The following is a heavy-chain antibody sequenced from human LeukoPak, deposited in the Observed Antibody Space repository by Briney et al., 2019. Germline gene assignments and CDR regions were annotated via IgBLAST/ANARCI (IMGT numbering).Heavy chain of an antibody. J-gene: IGHJ3*02. CDR1: GYSFTSYW. CDR3: ARQGYSYGYSGAFDI. CDR2: IYPGDSDT. D-gene: IGHD5-18*01. V-gene: IGHV5-51*01. Sequence: GESLKISCKGSGYSFTSYWIGWVRQMPGKGLEWTGIIYPGDSDTRYSPSFQGQVTISADKSISTAYLQWSSLKASDTAMYYCARQGYSYGYSGAFDIWGQGTMVTVSS.